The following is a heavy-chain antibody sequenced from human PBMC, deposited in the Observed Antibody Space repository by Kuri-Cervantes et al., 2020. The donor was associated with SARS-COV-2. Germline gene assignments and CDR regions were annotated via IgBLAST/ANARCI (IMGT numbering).Heavy chain of an antibody. D-gene: IGHD3-10*01. CDR2: IRSKAYGGTT. CDR3: TRVGVMVQGVTFDY. J-gene: IGHJ4*02. CDR1: GFTFSSYW. Sequence: GGSLRLSCAASGFTFSSYWMSWVRQAPGKGLEWVGFIRSKAYGGTTEYAASVKGRFTISRDDSKSIAYLQMNSLKTEDTAVYYCTRVGVMVQGVTFDYWGQGTLVTVSS. V-gene: IGHV3-49*04.